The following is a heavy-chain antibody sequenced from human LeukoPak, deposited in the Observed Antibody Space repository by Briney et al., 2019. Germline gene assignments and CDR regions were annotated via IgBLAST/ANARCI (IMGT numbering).Heavy chain of an antibody. Sequence: PGGSLRLSCAASGFTFDDYAMHWVRQAPGKGLEWVSGISWNSGSIGYADSVKGRFTISRDNAKNSLYLQMNSLRAEDTALYYCAKDLSDFVESETPRARVAGTQYWGQGTLVTVSS. V-gene: IGHV3-9*01. J-gene: IGHJ4*02. CDR2: ISWNSGSI. D-gene: IGHD6-19*01. CDR1: GFTFDDYA. CDR3: AKDLSDFVESETPRARVAGTQY.